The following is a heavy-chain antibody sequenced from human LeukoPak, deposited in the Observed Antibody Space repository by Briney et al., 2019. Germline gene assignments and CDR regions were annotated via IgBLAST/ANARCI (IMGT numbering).Heavy chain of an antibody. Sequence: GTSLRLSCSTSGFTFNSHGFHWVRQAPGKGLEWVAAISDDGLNTFYIDSVKGRFTISRDDSKNAVSLQMNSLRAEDTAVYYCAKDPYRLLSFDYWGQGTLVTVSS. J-gene: IGHJ4*02. CDR1: GFTFNSHG. CDR2: ISDDGLNT. V-gene: IGHV3-30*18. CDR3: AKDPYRLLSFDY. D-gene: IGHD2-2*01.